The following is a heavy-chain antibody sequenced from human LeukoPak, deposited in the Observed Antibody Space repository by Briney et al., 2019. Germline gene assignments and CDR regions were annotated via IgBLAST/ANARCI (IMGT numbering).Heavy chain of an antibody. CDR2: IIPIFGTA. CDR3: ARGYSYGIHLDY. D-gene: IGHD5-18*01. Sequence: ASVKVSCKASGGTFSSYAISWVRQAPGQGLEWMGGIIPIFGTANYAQKFQGRVTITADESTSTAYMELSSLRSEDTAVYYCARGYSYGIHLDYWGQGTLVTVPS. CDR1: GGTFSSYA. J-gene: IGHJ4*02. V-gene: IGHV1-69*13.